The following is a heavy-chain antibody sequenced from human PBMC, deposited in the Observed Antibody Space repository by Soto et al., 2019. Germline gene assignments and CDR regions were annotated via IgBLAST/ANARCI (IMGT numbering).Heavy chain of an antibody. CDR3: ARDSMGSWYDY. CDR2: ISSNGGST. CDR1: GFTFSSYA. Sequence: GGSLRLSCAASGFTFSSYAMHWVRQAPGKGLEYVSAISSNGGSTYYANSVKGRFTISRDNSKNTLYLQMGSLRAEDMAVYYCARDSMGSWYDYWGQGTLVTVSS. D-gene: IGHD6-13*01. J-gene: IGHJ4*02. V-gene: IGHV3-64*01.